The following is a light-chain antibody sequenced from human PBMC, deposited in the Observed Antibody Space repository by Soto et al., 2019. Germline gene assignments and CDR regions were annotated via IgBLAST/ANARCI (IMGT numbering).Light chain of an antibody. CDR2: GAS. CDR3: QQYGASPFT. Sequence: VVLTQSRATLSLSPGEPATLSCRASRDVYINALAWYQQKPGRTPTLLIYGASTRATGIPDRFSATGSGTEFSLTISSVEPEDFAVYYCQQYGASPFTFGPGTRVEI. V-gene: IGKV3-20*01. J-gene: IGKJ3*01. CDR1: RDVYINA.